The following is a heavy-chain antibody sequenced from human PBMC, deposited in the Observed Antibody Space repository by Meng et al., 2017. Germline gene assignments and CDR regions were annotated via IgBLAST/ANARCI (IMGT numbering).Heavy chain of an antibody. CDR2: MNPNSGNT. D-gene: IGHD4-17*01. CDR1: GYTLTSYD. Sequence: ASVKVSRKASGYTLTSYDINWVRQATGQGLEWMGWMNPNSGNTGYAQKFQGRVTITRNTSISTAYMELSSLRSEDTAVYYCAVIPYGDYRDSFYAFDIWGQGTMVTVSS. CDR3: AVIPYGDYRDSFYAFDI. J-gene: IGHJ3*02. V-gene: IGHV1-8*03.